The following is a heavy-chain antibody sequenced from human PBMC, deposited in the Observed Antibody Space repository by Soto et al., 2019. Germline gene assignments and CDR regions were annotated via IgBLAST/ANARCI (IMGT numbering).Heavy chain of an antibody. CDR3: ARTITIFGVVNDAFDI. J-gene: IGHJ3*02. CDR1: GSTFTSYG. Sequence: ASVKVSCKASGSTFTSYGISWVRQAPGQGLEWMGWISAYNGNTNYAQKLQGRVTMTTDTSTSTAYMELRSLRSDDTAVYYCARTITIFGVVNDAFDIWGQGTMVTVSS. CDR2: ISAYNGNT. D-gene: IGHD3-3*01. V-gene: IGHV1-18*01.